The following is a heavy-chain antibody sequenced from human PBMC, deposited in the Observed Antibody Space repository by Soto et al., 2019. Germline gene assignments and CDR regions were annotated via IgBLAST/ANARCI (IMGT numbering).Heavy chain of an antibody. CDR1: GFIFSNNW. Sequence: PGGSLRLSCAASGFIFSNNWMHWVRQTPEEGLVWVSRISGDGSSVYYEDSVRSRFIISRDNTRNTLYLHMDSLRVEDKGVYYCTTGATRNYFHYWGLG. J-gene: IGHJ4*02. D-gene: IGHD3-9*01. CDR3: TTGATRNYFHY. V-gene: IGHV3-74*01. CDR2: ISGDGSSV.